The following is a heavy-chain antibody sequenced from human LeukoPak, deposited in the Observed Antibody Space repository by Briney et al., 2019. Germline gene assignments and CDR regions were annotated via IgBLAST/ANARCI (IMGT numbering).Heavy chain of an antibody. D-gene: IGHD2-21*02. J-gene: IGHJ4*02. CDR1: GFTFSTYG. Sequence: GGSLRLSCAASGFTFSTYGMHWVRQAPGKGLEWVAVIWYGGSNTYYADSVKGRFTISRDNSKNTLYLQMNSLRSEDTAVYYCATWGAVVVTAIQLNPVDYWGQGTLVTVSS. CDR3: ATWGAVVVTAIQLNPVDY. CDR2: IWYGGSNT. V-gene: IGHV3-33*08.